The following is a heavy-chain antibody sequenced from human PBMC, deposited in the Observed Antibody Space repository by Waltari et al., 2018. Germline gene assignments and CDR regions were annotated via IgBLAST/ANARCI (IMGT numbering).Heavy chain of an antibody. J-gene: IGHJ6*03. CDR1: GGSISRGSYY. Sequence: QVQLQESGPGLVKPSQTLSLTCTVSGGSISRGSYYWSWLRQPAGKGLEWIGRIYTSGSTNYNPSLKSRVTISVDTSKNQFSLKLSSVTAADTAVYYCATSSSSSTYYMDVWGKGTTVTVSS. V-gene: IGHV4-61*02. D-gene: IGHD6-6*01. CDR2: IYTSGST. CDR3: ATSSSSSTYYMDV.